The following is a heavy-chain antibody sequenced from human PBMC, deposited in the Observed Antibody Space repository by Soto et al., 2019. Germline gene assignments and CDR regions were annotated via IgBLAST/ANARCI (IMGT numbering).Heavy chain of an antibody. CDR3: VKLPVTTASYYYFGMDV. V-gene: IGHV3-23*01. D-gene: IGHD4-4*01. CDR2: ISGSGIST. J-gene: IGHJ6*02. CDR1: GFPFSTYP. Sequence: PGGSLRLSCAASGFPFSTYPMNWVRQVPGKGLEWVSGISGSGISTFYADSVKGRFTISRDNSKNTVYLQMNRLRAEDTALYYCVKLPVTTASYYYFGMDVWGQRTTVTASS.